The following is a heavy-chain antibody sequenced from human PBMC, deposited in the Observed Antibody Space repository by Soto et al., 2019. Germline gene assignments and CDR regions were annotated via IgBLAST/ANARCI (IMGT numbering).Heavy chain of an antibody. CDR3: ARGRYGDY. V-gene: IGHV1-18*01. Sequence: QVHLVQSGAEVKKPGASVKVSCKGSGYTFTSYGITWVRQAPGQGLEWMGWISAHNGITNYAPKLQGRVTVTRDTSTSTAYMELRSLRSDDTAVYYCARGRYGDYWGQGALVTVSS. J-gene: IGHJ4*02. D-gene: IGHD1-1*01. CDR2: ISAHNGIT. CDR1: GYTFTSYG.